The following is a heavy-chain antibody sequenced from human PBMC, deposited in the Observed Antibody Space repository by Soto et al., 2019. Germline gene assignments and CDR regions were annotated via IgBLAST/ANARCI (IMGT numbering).Heavy chain of an antibody. CDR2: ISGSGSST. CDR3: AKDWPRSSSPY. CDR1: GFTFSIYA. D-gene: IGHD6-6*01. V-gene: IGHV3-23*01. J-gene: IGHJ4*02. Sequence: PGGSLRLSCAASGFTFSIYAMTWVRQAPEKGLEWVSAISGSGSSTYYADSVKGRFTISRDNSKNTLYLQMNSLSPDDTAVYYCAKDWPRSSSPYWGEGTLVTVSS.